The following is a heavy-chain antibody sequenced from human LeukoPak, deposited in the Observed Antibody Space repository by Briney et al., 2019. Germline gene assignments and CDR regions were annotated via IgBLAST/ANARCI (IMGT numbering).Heavy chain of an antibody. V-gene: IGHV4-31*03. CDR1: GGSISSGGYY. D-gene: IGHD2-2*01. CDR2: IYYSGST. CDR3: ACLPYCSSTGCSDY. J-gene: IGHJ4*02. Sequence: SETLSLTCTVSGGSISSGGYYWSWIRQHPGKGLEWIGYIYYSGSTYYNPSLKSRVTISVDTSKNQFSLKLSSVTAADTAVYYCACLPYCSSTGCSDYWGQGTLVTVSS.